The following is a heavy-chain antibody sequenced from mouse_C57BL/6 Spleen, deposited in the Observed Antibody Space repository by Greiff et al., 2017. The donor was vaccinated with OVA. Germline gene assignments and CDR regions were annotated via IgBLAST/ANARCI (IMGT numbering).Heavy chain of an antibody. J-gene: IGHJ4*01. Sequence: EVQGVESGGGLVKPGGSLKLSCAASGFPFSDYGMHWVRQAPEKGLEWVAYISSGSSTIYYADTVKGRFTISRDNAKNTLFLQMNSVRSEDTAMYYCARGDYWGQGTSVTVSA. CDR1: GFPFSDYG. V-gene: IGHV5-17*01. CDR3: ARGDY. CDR2: ISSGSSTI.